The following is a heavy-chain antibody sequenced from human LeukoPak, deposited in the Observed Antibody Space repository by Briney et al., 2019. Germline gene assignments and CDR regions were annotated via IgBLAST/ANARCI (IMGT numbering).Heavy chain of an antibody. D-gene: IGHD2-21*01. CDR2: ISRSSNYK. CDR3: AKAPVTTCRGAYCYPFDY. Sequence: PGGSLRLSCAASGFTFSSYSMNWVRQAPGKGLEWVSSISRSSNYKYYADSVKGRFTISRDSSKNTLFLQMNRLRPENAAVYYCAKAPVTTCRGAYCYPFDYWGQGTLVTVSS. CDR1: GFTFSSYS. V-gene: IGHV3-21*04. J-gene: IGHJ4*02.